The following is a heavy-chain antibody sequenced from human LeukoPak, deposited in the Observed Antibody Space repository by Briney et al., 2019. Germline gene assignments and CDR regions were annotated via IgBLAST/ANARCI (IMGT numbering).Heavy chain of an antibody. CDR3: ACSSGWYRIDY. CDR2: IYHSGST. CDR1: GCSISSGYY. V-gene: IGHV4-38-2*02. Sequence: SETLSLTCTVSGCSISSGYYWGWIRQPPGKGLEWIGSIYHSGSTYYNPSLKSRVTISVDTSKNQFSLKLSSVTAADTAVYYCACSSGWYRIDYWGQGALVTVSS. J-gene: IGHJ4*02. D-gene: IGHD6-19*01.